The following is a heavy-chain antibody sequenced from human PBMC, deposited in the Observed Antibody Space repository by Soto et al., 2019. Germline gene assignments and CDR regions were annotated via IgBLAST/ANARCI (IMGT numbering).Heavy chain of an antibody. V-gene: IGHV3-30-3*01. CDR1: GFTFSSYA. J-gene: IGHJ4*02. CDR3: AREDFGVVYFDY. Sequence: QVQLVESGGGVVQPGRSLRLSCAASGFTFSSYAMHWVRQAPGKGLEWVAVISYDGSNKYYADSVKGRFIISRDNSKNPLYLQMNSLRAEDTAVYHCAREDFGVVYFDYWGQGTLVTVSS. D-gene: IGHD3-3*01. CDR2: ISYDGSNK.